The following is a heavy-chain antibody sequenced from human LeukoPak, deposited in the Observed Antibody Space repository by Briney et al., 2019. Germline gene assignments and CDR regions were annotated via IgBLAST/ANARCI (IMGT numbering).Heavy chain of an antibody. J-gene: IGHJ5*02. CDR3: ARGLLPAPDYSSSSLWFDP. CDR1: GGSISSSSYY. Sequence: SETLSLTCTVSGGSISSSSYYWGWIRQPPGKGLEWIGSIYYSGSTYYNPSLKSRVTISVDTSKNQFSLKLSSVTAADTAVYYCARGLLPAPDYSSSSLWFDPWGQGTLVTVSS. CDR2: IYYSGST. V-gene: IGHV4-39*07. D-gene: IGHD6-6*01.